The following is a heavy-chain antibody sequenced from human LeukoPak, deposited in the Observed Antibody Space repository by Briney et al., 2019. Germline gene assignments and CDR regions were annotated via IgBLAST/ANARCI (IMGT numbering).Heavy chain of an antibody. CDR1: GGSFSGYY. J-gene: IGHJ6*03. Sequence: SETLSLTCAVYGGSFSGYYWSWIRQPPGKGLEWIGEINHSGSTNYNPSLKSRVTISVATSKNQFSLKLSSVTAADTAVYYCARGRYCSGGSCKKNYYMDVWGKGTTVTVSS. V-gene: IGHV4-34*01. CDR3: ARGRYCSGGSCKKNYYMDV. CDR2: INHSGST. D-gene: IGHD2-15*01.